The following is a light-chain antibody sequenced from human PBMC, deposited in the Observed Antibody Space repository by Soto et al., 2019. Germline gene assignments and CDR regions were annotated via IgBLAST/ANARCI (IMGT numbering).Light chain of an antibody. Sequence: DIVMTQSPDSLAVSLGERATINCKSSQSVLYISNNKNYLAWYQQKPGQPPKLLIYWASTRESGVPDRFSGSGSGTDFTLTISSLQAEDVAVYYCQQYYSTPLTFGQGTKVEFK. CDR2: WAS. CDR3: QQYYSTPLT. J-gene: IGKJ1*01. V-gene: IGKV4-1*01. CDR1: QSVLYISNNKNY.